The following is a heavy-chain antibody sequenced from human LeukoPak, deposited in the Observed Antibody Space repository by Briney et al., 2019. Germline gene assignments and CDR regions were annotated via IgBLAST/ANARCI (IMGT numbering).Heavy chain of an antibody. Sequence: PGGSLRLSCAASGFTFSDYCMSWIRQAPGKGLEWVSYISSSGSTIYYADSVKGRFTISRDNAKNSLYLQMNSLRAEDTAVYYCARALAYYDTPCGYWGQGTLVTVSS. CDR2: ISSSGSTI. J-gene: IGHJ4*02. CDR3: ARALAYYDTPCGY. D-gene: IGHD3-9*01. CDR1: GFTFSDYC. V-gene: IGHV3-11*01.